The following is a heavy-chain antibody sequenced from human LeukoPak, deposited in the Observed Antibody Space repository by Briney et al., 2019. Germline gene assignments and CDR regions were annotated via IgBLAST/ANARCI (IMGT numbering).Heavy chain of an antibody. D-gene: IGHD6-19*01. CDR3: ARGVGGWYHFDY. J-gene: IGHJ4*02. CDR1: GYTFTSYA. Sequence: GASVKVSCKASGYTFTSYAMHWVRPAPGQRLEWMGWINAGNGNTKYSQKFQGRVTITRSKSASTAYMEMSSLRSEGTAVYYCARGVGGWYHFDYWGQGTLLTVSS. V-gene: IGHV1-3*01. CDR2: INAGNGNT.